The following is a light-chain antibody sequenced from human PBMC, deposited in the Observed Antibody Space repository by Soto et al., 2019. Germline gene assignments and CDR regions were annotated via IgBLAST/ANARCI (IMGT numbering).Light chain of an antibody. CDR3: QTWGTGIQV. J-gene: IGLJ3*02. Sequence: QLVLTQSPSASASLGASVKLTCTLSSGHSSYAIAWHQQQPEKGPRYLMKLNSDGSHSKGDGIPDRFSGSSSGAERYLTISSLQFEDEADYYRQTWGTGIQVFGGGTKLTVL. V-gene: IGLV4-69*01. CDR2: LNSDGSH. CDR1: SGHSSYA.